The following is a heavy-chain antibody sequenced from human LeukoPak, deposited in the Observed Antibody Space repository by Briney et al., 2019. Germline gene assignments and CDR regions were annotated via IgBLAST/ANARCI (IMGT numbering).Heavy chain of an antibody. CDR3: ARHREGYCSGGTCPYYFDF. V-gene: IGHV4-59*08. D-gene: IGHD2-15*01. CDR1: GGSISSYH. J-gene: IGHJ4*02. CDR2: IYYSESA. Sequence: PSETLSLTCTVSGGSISSYHWSWIRQPPGKGLEWIGYIYYSESARYNPSLKSRVTMSVDTSKNQFSLSLNSVTAADTAVYYCARHREGYCSGGTCPYYFDFWGQGTLVTVSS.